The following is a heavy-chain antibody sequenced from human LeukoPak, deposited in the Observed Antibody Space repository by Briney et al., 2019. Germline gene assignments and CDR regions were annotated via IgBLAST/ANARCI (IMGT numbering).Heavy chain of an antibody. J-gene: IGHJ6*03. CDR2: SSGSGGST. Sequence: GGSLRLSFAASGFTFSSDAMSWVRQAPGKGLGWVSASSGSGGSTYYADSVKGRFTISRDNTKNTLYLQMNSLRAEDTAVYYCAKPSTTYYYYYYMDVWGKGTTVTVSS. CDR3: AKPSTTYYYYYYMDV. V-gene: IGHV3-23*01. D-gene: IGHD2/OR15-2a*01. CDR1: GFTFSSDA.